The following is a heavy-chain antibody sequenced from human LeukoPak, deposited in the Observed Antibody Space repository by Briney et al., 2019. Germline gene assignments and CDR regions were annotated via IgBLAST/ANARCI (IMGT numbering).Heavy chain of an antibody. J-gene: IGHJ4*02. CDR3: ARDIGAVAGLYDY. CDR1: GFTFSSYS. V-gene: IGHV3-48*01. CDR2: ISSSSSTI. Sequence: GGSLRLSCAASGFTFSSYSMNWVRQAPGKGLEWVSYISSSSSTIYYADSVKGRFTISRDNAKNSLYLQMNSLRAEDTAVYYCARDIGAVAGLYDYWGQGTLVTVSS. D-gene: IGHD6-19*01.